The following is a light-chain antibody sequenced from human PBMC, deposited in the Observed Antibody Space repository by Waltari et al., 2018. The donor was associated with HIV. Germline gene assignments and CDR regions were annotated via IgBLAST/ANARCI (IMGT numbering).Light chain of an antibody. Sequence: DIVMTQSPDSLAVSLGERATINCKSSQSVLYSSNNKNYLAWYQQKPGQPPKLLIYWASTRESGVPDRFSGSGSGTDFTLTISSLQAEDVAVYYCQQYYSTSYT. CDR1: QSVLYSSNNKNY. J-gene: IGKJ2*01. CDR3: QQYYSTSYT. CDR2: WAS. V-gene: IGKV4-1*01.